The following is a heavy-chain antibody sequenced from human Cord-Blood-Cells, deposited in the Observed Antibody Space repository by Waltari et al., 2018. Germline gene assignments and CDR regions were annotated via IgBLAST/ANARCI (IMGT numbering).Heavy chain of an antibody. Sequence: QVQLQESGPGLVKPSQTLSLTCTVSGGSISSGDYYWSWIRQPPGKGLEWIGYIYYSGSTYYNPSLKCRVTISVDTSKNQFSLKLSSVTAADTAVYYCAGGCSSTSCYNWFDPWGQGTLVTVSS. CDR3: AGGCSSTSCYNWFDP. V-gene: IGHV4-30-4*08. J-gene: IGHJ5*02. CDR1: GGSISSGDYY. D-gene: IGHD2-2*01. CDR2: IYYSGST.